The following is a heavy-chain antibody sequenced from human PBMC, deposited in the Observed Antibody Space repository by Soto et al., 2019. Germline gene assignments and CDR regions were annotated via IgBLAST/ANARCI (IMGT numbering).Heavy chain of an antibody. CDR1: GGSISSYY. CDR3: ASRGRGYCSGGSCYSSWFDP. D-gene: IGHD2-15*01. CDR2: IYYSGST. Sequence: PSETLSLTCTVSGGSISSYYWSWIRQPPGKGLEWIGYIYYSGSTNYNPSLKSRVTISVDTSKNQFSLKLSSVTAADTAVYYCASRGRGYCSGGSCYSSWFDPWGQGTLVTVSS. V-gene: IGHV4-59*01. J-gene: IGHJ5*02.